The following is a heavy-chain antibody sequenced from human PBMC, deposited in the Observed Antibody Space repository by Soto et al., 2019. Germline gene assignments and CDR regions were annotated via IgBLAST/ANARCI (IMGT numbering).Heavy chain of an antibody. V-gene: IGHV3-30-3*01. CDR1: GFTFSSYA. Sequence: GGSLRLSCAASGFTFSSYAMHWVRQAPGKGLEWVAVISYDGSNKYYADSVKGRFTISRDNSKNTLYLQMNSLRAEDTAAYYCARPYSSSSDWFDPWGQGTLVTVSS. CDR2: ISYDGSNK. D-gene: IGHD6-6*01. CDR3: ARPYSSSSDWFDP. J-gene: IGHJ5*02.